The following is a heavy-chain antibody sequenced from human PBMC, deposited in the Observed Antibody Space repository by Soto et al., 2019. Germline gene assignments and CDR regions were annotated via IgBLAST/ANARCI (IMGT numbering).Heavy chain of an antibody. CDR3: AREEFLEWSRHQKFYGMDV. J-gene: IGHJ6*02. CDR2: ISAYNGNT. D-gene: IGHD3-3*01. V-gene: IGHV1-18*01. CDR1: GYTFTSYG. Sequence: GASVKVSCKASGYTFTSYGISWVRQAPGQGLEWMGWISAYNGNTNYAQKLQGRVTMTTDTSTSTAYMELRSLRSDDTAVYYCAREEFLEWSRHQKFYGMDVWGQGTTVTVSS.